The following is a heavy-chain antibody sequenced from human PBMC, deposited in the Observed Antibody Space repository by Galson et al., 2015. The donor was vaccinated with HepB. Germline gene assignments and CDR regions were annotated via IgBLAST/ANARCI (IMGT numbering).Heavy chain of an antibody. CDR1: GFTFSSYA. CDR2: ISGSGGST. J-gene: IGHJ4*02. CDR3: AITVTTSGVLFDY. Sequence: SLRLSCAASGFTFSSYAMSWVRQAPGKGLEWVSAISGSGGSTYYADSVKGRFTISRDNSKNTLYLQMNSLRAEDTAVYYCAITVTTSGVLFDYWGQGTLVTVSS. D-gene: IGHD4-17*01. V-gene: IGHV3-23*01.